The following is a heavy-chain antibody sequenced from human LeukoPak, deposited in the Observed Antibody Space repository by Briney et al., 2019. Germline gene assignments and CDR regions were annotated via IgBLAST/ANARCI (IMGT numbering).Heavy chain of an antibody. V-gene: IGHV4-59*01. CDR1: GGSISSYY. D-gene: IGHD5-12*01. CDR2: TYYSGST. J-gene: IGHJ4*02. CDR3: ARSGYPTNFDY. Sequence: SETLSLTCTVSGGSISSYYWSWIRQPPGKGLEWIGYTYYSGSTNYNPSLKSRVTISVDTSKNQFSLKLSSVTAADTAVYYCARSGYPTNFDYWGQGTLVTVSS.